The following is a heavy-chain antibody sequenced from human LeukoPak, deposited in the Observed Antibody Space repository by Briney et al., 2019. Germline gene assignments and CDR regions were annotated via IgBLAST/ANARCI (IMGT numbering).Heavy chain of an antibody. CDR1: GDRVSTNNAA. D-gene: IGHD2-15*01. CDR2: TYYRSKWY. CDR3: AREKVVIAATHYYGMDV. V-gene: IGHV6-1*01. J-gene: IGHJ6*02. Sequence: SQTLSLTCAISGDRVSTNNAAWSWIRQSPSRGLEWLGRTYYRSKWYNYAGSVKSRIIFKPDTSKNQFSLQLNSVTPGDTAVYYCAREKVVIAATHYYGMDVWGQGTTVTVSS.